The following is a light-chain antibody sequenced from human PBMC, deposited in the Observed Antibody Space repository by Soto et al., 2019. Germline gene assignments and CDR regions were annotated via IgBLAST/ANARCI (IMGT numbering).Light chain of an antibody. J-gene: IGLJ7*01. V-gene: IGLV3-9*01. CDR3: QVWDSNTVV. CDR1: NIESKN. CDR2: RDR. Sequence: SYELTQPLSVSVGLGQTARITCEENNIESKNVNWYQQKPGQAPVVVMHRDRKRPSGVPERFSGSNSGNTATLTISEAQAGDEADYFCQVWDSNTVVFGGGTQLTVL.